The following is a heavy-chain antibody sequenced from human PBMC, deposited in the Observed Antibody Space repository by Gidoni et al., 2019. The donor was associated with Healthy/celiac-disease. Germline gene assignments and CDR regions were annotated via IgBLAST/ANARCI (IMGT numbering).Heavy chain of an antibody. Sequence: QVQLQQWGAGLLKPSETLSLTCAVYGGSFSGYYGSWIRQPPGKGLEWIGEIHHSGSTNYNPSLKSRVTISVDTSKNQFSLKLSSVTAADTAVYYCARGGQWLVNWFDPWGQGTLVTVSS. CDR1: GGSFSGYY. CDR2: IHHSGST. D-gene: IGHD6-19*01. J-gene: IGHJ5*02. V-gene: IGHV4-34*01. CDR3: ARGGQWLVNWFDP.